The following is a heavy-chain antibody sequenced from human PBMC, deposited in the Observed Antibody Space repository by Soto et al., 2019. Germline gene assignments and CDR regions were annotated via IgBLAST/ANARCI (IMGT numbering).Heavy chain of an antibody. J-gene: IGHJ6*04. CDR3: ARDGMKQLWVDGLSAMDA. Sequence: QVHVVQSGPEVKKPGASVKVSCKASGYKFISYGISWVRQAPGQGLEWMGWLSGDNGQTTHGQKFRGRVTITTATATPTAYRELRRLRSDDTSVYYCARDGMKQLWVDGLSAMDAWAKGPTVTVS. V-gene: IGHV1-18*01. D-gene: IGHD5-18*01. CDR2: LSGDNGQT. CDR1: GYKFISYG.